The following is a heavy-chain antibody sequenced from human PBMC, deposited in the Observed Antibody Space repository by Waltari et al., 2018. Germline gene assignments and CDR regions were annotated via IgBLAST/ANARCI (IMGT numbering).Heavy chain of an antibody. CDR2: ISEGWRIT. CDR1: GFTFSNFA. CDR3: AKDNRAPISGSPTYYFDH. D-gene: IGHD3-10*01. V-gene: IGHV3-23*01. Sequence: LESGGAMVQSGGSLRLSCSVSGFTFSNFAMAWVRRAPGKGLAGVSVISEGWRITVLNDSRRGRFTSPRDNSRNTLYLEMNSLRVEDAAIYYCAKDNRAPISGSPTYYFDHWGHGTVVTVSP. J-gene: IGHJ4*01.